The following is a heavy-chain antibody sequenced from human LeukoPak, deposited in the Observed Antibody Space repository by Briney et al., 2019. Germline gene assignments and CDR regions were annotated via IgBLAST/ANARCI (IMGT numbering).Heavy chain of an antibody. CDR1: GFSFMNAW. V-gene: IGHV3-7*01. Sequence: GGSLRLSCAASGFSFMNAWMNWVRQAPGKGPEWVANIKHDSSAIYSLDSVKGRFTISRDNAKNSLYLQMNSLRVEDTAVYYCARGLSTTPNWFDPWGQGTLVTVSS. J-gene: IGHJ5*02. D-gene: IGHD2-2*01. CDR3: ARGLSTTPNWFDP. CDR2: IKHDSSAI.